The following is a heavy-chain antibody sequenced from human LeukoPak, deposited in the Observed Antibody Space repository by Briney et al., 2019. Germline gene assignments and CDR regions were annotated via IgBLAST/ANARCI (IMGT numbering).Heavy chain of an antibody. CDR1: GLTFSSYS. CDR3: ARGGSVRYLFDS. D-gene: IGHD4-17*01. V-gene: IGHV3-21*01. CDR2: ISSSSSYI. J-gene: IGHJ4*02. Sequence: PGGSLRLSCAASGLTFSSYSMNWVRQAPGEGLEWVSSISSSSSYIYYADSVKGRFTISRDNAKNSLYLQMNRLRAKDTAVYYCARGGSVRYLFDSWGQGTLGTASP.